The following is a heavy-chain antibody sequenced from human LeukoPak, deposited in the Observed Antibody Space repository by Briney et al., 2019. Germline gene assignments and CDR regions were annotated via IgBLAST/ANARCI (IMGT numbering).Heavy chain of an antibody. CDR1: GGSVNSNDQY. J-gene: IGHJ3*02. V-gene: IGHV4-30-4*01. D-gene: IGHD3-9*01. Sequence: SQTLSLTCSVSGGSVNSNDQYWSWIRQSPGRGLEWIGSIYYRGNTYYSPSLESRVSMSMDVPRNQFSLQMNSVTAADTAVYYCASKEPFYDVLTGYYGGTFDIWGQGTMVTVSS. CDR2: IYYRGNT. CDR3: ASKEPFYDVLTGYYGGTFDI.